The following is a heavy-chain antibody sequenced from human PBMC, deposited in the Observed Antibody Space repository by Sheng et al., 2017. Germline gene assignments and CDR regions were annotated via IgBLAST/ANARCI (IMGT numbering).Heavy chain of an antibody. CDR3: AKAQGDYGIADYYYYYGMDV. V-gene: IGHV3-23*04. Sequence: EVQLVESGGGLVQPGGSLRLSCAASGFTFSSYAMSWVRQAPGKGLEWVSAISGSGGSTYYADSVKGRFTISRDNSKNTLYLQMNSLRAEDTAVYYCAKAQGDYGIADYYYYYGMDVWGQGTTVTVSS. CDR2: ISGSGGST. J-gene: IGHJ6*02. D-gene: IGHD4-17*01. CDR1: GFTFSSYA.